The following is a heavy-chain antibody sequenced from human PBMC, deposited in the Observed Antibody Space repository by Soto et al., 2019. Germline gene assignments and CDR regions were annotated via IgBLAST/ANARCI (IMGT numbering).Heavy chain of an antibody. CDR3: ARVRAAADYYYYYMDV. Sequence: EVQLVESGGGLVMPGGSLRLSCAASGFTFSSYSMNWVRQAPGKGLEWVSSISSSSSYIYYADSVKGRFTISRDNAKNSLYLQMNSLRAEDTAVYYCARVRAAADYYYYYMDVWGKGTTVTVSS. V-gene: IGHV3-21*01. CDR1: GFTFSSYS. J-gene: IGHJ6*03. D-gene: IGHD6-13*01. CDR2: ISSSSSYI.